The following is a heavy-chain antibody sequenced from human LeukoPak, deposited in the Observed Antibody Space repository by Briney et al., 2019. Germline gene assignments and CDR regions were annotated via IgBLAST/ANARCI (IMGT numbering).Heavy chain of an antibody. Sequence: PGGSLRLSCAASGFTFSSHGMHWVRQAPGKGLEWVAFIRYDGSNKYYADSVKGRFTISRDNSKDTLYLQMNSLRAEDTAVYYCAKDEQCLERFDYWGQGTLVSVSS. V-gene: IGHV3-30*02. J-gene: IGHJ4*02. CDR2: IRYDGSNK. D-gene: IGHD6-19*01. CDR1: GFTFSSHG. CDR3: AKDEQCLERFDY.